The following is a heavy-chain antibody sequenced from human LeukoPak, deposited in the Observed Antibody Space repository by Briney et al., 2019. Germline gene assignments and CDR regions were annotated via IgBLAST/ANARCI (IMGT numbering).Heavy chain of an antibody. Sequence: GGSLRLSCAASGCTFSSYAVSWVRQAPGKGLEWVSAISGSGGSTYYADSVKGRFTISRDNSKNTLYLQMNSLRAEDTAVYYCAAPRPYCSSTSCHSYYYYGMDVWGQGTTVTVSS. CDR1: GCTFSSYA. CDR2: ISGSGGST. D-gene: IGHD2-2*01. J-gene: IGHJ6*02. CDR3: AAPRPYCSSTSCHSYYYYGMDV. V-gene: IGHV3-23*01.